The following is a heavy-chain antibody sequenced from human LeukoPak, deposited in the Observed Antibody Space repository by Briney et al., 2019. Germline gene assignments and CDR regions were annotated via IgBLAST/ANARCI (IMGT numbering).Heavy chain of an antibody. CDR1: GFTFSSYS. CDR2: ISSSSSYI. D-gene: IGHD3-10*01. CDR3: ARIWFGMKPLEY. Sequence: GGSLRLSCAASGFTFSSYSMNWVRQAPGKGLEWVSSISSSSSYIYYADSVKGRFTISRDNAKNSLYLQMNSLRAEDTAVYYCARIWFGMKPLEYWGQGSLVTVSS. V-gene: IGHV3-21*01. J-gene: IGHJ4*02.